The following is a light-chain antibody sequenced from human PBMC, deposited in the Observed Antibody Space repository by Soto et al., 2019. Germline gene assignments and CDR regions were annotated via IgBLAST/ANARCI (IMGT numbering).Light chain of an antibody. J-gene: IGKJ1*01. CDR3: QQYDSSPRT. CDR1: QNISNY. CDR2: GAS. Sequence: IVLTQSPATLSLSPGKSASLSCRASQNISNYLIWYQQKPGQAPRLLIFGASSRATGIPDRSSGSGSGTDFTLTISRLEPEDFAVYYCQQYDSSPRTFGQGTKVDIK. V-gene: IGKV3-20*01.